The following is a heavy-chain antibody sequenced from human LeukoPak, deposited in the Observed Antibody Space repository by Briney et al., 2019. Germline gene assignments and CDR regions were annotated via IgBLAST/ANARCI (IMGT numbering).Heavy chain of an antibody. V-gene: IGHV1-46*01. Sequence: ASVTVSCKASGYTFTSYYMHWVRQAPGQGLEWMGIINPSGGSTIYAQKFQGRVTMTRDTSTSTVYMELSSLRSEDTAVYYCARDQEVVVVPAAIGSERGIDYWGQGTLVTVSS. CDR2: INPSGGST. CDR1: GYTFTSYY. D-gene: IGHD2-2*01. CDR3: ARDQEVVVVPAAIGSERGIDY. J-gene: IGHJ4*02.